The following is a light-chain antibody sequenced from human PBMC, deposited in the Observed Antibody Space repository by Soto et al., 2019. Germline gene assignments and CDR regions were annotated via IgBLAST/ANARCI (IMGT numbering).Light chain of an antibody. V-gene: IGKV1-5*03. CDR3: QQYNSYPVS. J-gene: IGKJ2*01. CDR1: QSISSW. Sequence: DIQMTQSPSTLSASVGDRVTITCRASQSISSWLAWYQQKPGKAPKLLIYTASSLESGVPSRFSGSGSGTEFTLTISSLQPDDFATYDGQQYNSYPVSFGQGPKLEIK. CDR2: TAS.